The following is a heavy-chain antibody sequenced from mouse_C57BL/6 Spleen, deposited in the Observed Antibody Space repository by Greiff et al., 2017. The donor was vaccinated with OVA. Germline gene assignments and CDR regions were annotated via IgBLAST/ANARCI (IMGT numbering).Heavy chain of an antibody. V-gene: IGHV5-17*01. CDR2: ISSGSSTI. Sequence: EVQLVESGGGLVKPGGSLKLSCAASGFTFSDYGMHWVRQAPEKGLEWVAYISSGSSTIYYADTVKGRFTISRDNAKNTLFLQMTSLRSEDTAMYYCASGDYGSSPFAYWGQGTLVTVSA. D-gene: IGHD1-1*01. J-gene: IGHJ3*01. CDR1: GFTFSDYG. CDR3: ASGDYGSSPFAY.